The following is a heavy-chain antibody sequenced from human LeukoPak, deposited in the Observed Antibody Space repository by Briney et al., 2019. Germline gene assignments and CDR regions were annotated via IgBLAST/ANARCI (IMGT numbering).Heavy chain of an antibody. CDR2: ISGSSNNI. D-gene: IGHD2-8*01. V-gene: IGHV3-48*01. J-gene: IGHJ4*02. CDR3: ARGVLYTNDGNY. CDR1: GFTVSSNY. Sequence: GGSLRLSCAASGFTVSSNYMSWVRQAPGKGLEWVSYISGSSNNIYYADSVKGRFTISRDNAKNSLYLQMNSLRAEDTAVYYCARGVLYTNDGNYWGQGTLVTVSS.